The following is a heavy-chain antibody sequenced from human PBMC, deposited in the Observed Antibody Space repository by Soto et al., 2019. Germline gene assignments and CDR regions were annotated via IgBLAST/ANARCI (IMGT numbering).Heavy chain of an antibody. D-gene: IGHD1-1*01. CDR2: INPSGGST. Sequence: ASVKVSCKASGYTFTSYYMHWVRQAPGQGLEWMGIINPSGGSTSYAQKFQGRVTMTRDTSTSTVYMELSSLRSDDTAVYYCARFPDGVPTGTAYYSDFWGPGTLVTVSS. J-gene: IGHJ4*02. V-gene: IGHV1-46*01. CDR1: GYTFTSYY. CDR3: ARFPDGVPTGTAYYSDF.